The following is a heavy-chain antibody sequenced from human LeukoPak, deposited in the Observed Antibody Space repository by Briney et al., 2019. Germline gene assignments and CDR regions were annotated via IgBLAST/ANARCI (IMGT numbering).Heavy chain of an antibody. J-gene: IGHJ4*02. CDR3: ARTEERRDGYNGLDY. D-gene: IGHD5-24*01. Sequence: SETLSLTCAVYGGSFSGYYWSWIRQPPGKGLEWIGEINRSGSTNYNPSLKSRVTISVDTSKNQFSLKLSSVTAADTAVYYCARTEERRDGYNGLDYWGQGTLVTVSS. CDR2: INRSGST. V-gene: IGHV4-34*01. CDR1: GGSFSGYY.